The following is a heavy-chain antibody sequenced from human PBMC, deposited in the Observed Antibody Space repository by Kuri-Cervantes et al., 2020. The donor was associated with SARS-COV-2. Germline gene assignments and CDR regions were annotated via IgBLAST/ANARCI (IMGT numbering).Heavy chain of an antibody. D-gene: IGHD1-14*01. Sequence: ASVKVSCKVSGYTLTELSMHWVRQAPGKGLEWMGGFDPEDGETIYAQKFQGRVTMTEDTSTDTAYMELSSLRSEDTAVYYCATHFITGTTSGFDYWGQGTLVTVSS. CDR1: GYTLTELS. J-gene: IGHJ4*02. V-gene: IGHV1-24*01. CDR2: FDPEDGET. CDR3: ATHFITGTTSGFDY.